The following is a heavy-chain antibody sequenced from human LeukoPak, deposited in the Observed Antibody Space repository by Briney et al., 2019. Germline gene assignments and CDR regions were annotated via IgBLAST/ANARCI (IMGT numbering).Heavy chain of an antibody. CDR3: ARYYSQVGYYYMDV. V-gene: IGHV4-39*01. D-gene: IGHD2-15*01. J-gene: IGHJ6*03. Sequence: SETLSLTCTVSGGSISSSSYYWGWIRQPPGKGLEWIGSIYYSGSTYYNPSLKSRVTISVDTSKNQFSLKLSSVTAADTAVDYCARYYSQVGYYYMDVWGKGTTVTVSS. CDR1: GGSISSSSYY. CDR2: IYYSGST.